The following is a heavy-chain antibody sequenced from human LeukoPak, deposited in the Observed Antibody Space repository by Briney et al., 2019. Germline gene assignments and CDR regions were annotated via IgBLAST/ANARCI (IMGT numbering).Heavy chain of an antibody. CDR2: IYYSGST. CDR1: GGPISSSSYY. CDR3: ASQKYDFWSGYYVVDAFDI. Sequence: PSETLSLTCTVSGGPISSSSYYWGWIRQPPGKGLEWIGSIYYSGSTYYNPSLKSRVTISVDTSKNQFSLKLSSVTAADTAVYYCASQKYDFWSGYYVVDAFDIWGQGTMVTVSS. J-gene: IGHJ3*02. D-gene: IGHD3-3*01. V-gene: IGHV4-39*01.